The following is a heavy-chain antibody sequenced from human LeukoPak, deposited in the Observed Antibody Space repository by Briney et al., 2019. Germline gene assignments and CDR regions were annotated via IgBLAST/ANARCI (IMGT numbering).Heavy chain of an antibody. CDR3: ARDLYYDSSGSYGMDV. J-gene: IGHJ6*02. CDR2: INPSGGST. V-gene: IGHV1-46*01. CDR1: GYTFTSYY. Sequence: ASVKVSCKASGYTFTSYYMHWVRQAPGQGLEWMGIINPSGGSTSYAQKFQGRVTMTRDTSTGTVYMELSSLRSEDTAVYYCARDLYYDSSGSYGMDVWGQGTTVTVSS. D-gene: IGHD3-22*01.